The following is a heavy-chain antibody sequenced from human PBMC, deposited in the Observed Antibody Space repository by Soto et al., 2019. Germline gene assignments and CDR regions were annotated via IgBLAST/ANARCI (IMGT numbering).Heavy chain of an antibody. CDR2: IYTSGST. J-gene: IGHJ4*02. CDR3: ARALLRGYSDYDLSLGY. D-gene: IGHD5-12*01. CDR1: GGSISRYY. Sequence: SETLSLTHTVSGGSISRYYWRWIRQPSGKGLEWIGRIYTSGSTNYNPSLKSRVTMSVDTANKQFSLTLSSVTAADTALYYCARALLRGYSDYDLSLGYWGQGTLVNGSS. V-gene: IGHV4-4*07.